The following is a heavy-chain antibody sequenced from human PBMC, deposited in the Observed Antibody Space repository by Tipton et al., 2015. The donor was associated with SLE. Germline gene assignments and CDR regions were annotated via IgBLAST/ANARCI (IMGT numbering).Heavy chain of an antibody. D-gene: IGHD6-13*01. V-gene: IGHV4-4*09. J-gene: IGHJ5*02. CDR2: IYTSGST. CDR3: ARDLAGYLFDP. Sequence: TLSLTCTVSGGSISSYYWSWIRQPPGKGLEWIGYIYTSGSTNYNPSLKSRVTISVDTSKNQFSLKLSSVTAADTAVYYCARDLAGYLFDPWGQGTLVTVSS. CDR1: GGSISSYY.